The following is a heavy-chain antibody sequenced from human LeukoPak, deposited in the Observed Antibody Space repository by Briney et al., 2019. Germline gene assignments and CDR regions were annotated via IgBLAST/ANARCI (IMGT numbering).Heavy chain of an antibody. J-gene: IGHJ3*02. D-gene: IGHD2-15*01. CDR3: AKYILYHGAFDI. CDR1: GFTLGSYW. Sequence: PTGGSLRLSCAASGFTLGSYWMAWVRQAPGKELEWVATTKDDGSQKYYVDSVKGRFTISRDNAKNSLYLQMNSLEAEDTAIYYCAKYILYHGAFDIWGQGTMVTVSS. V-gene: IGHV3-7*01. CDR2: TKDDGSQK.